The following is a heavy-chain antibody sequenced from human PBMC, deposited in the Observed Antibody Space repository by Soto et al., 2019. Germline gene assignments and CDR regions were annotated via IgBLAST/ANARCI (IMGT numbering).Heavy chain of an antibody. Sequence: SETLSLTCAVSGGSISSSNWWSWVRQPPGKGLEWIGEIYHSGSTNYNPSLKSRVTISVDKSKNQFSLKLSSVTAADTAVYYCASVDDSSGYRAEAFDIWGQGTMVTV. V-gene: IGHV4-4*02. J-gene: IGHJ3*02. CDR2: IYHSGST. CDR1: GGSISSSNW. D-gene: IGHD3-22*01. CDR3: ASVDDSSGYRAEAFDI.